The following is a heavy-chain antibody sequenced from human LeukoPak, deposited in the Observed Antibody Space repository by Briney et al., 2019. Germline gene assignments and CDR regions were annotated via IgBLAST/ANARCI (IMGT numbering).Heavy chain of an antibody. CDR1: RFTFSNYG. CDR2: IWYDGSNK. D-gene: IGHD2-15*01. J-gene: IGHJ1*01. Sequence: GGSLRLSCAASRFTFSNYGMHWVRQAPGKGLEWVAVIWYDGSNKYYADSVKGRFTISRDNSKNTLHLQMNSLRAEDTAVYYCAKDGGYCCGGSCYSGAEYFQHWGQGTLVTVSS. CDR3: AKDGGYCCGGSCYSGAEYFQH. V-gene: IGHV3-33*06.